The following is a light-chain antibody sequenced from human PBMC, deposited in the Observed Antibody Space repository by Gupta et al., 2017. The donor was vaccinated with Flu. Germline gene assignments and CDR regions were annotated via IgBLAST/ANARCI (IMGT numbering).Light chain of an antibody. Sequence: SYVLTQPPSVSVAPGQTARITCGGNNIGSKSVHWYQQKPGKAPVLVVYDDSDRPSGIPERFSGSNSGNTATLTISRVEAGDEADYYCQVWDSSSDPNWVFGGGTKLTVL. CDR3: QVWDSSSDPNWV. CDR1: NIGSKS. J-gene: IGLJ3*02. CDR2: DDS. V-gene: IGLV3-21*02.